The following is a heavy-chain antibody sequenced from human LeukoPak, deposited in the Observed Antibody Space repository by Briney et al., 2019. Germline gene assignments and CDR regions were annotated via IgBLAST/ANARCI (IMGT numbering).Heavy chain of an antibody. D-gene: IGHD4-11*01. V-gene: IGHV1-18*01. Sequence: ASVKVSCTASGYTFTSYGISWVRQAPGQGLEWMGWISAYNGNTNYAQKLQGRVTMTTDTSTSTAYMELRSLRSDDTAVYYCEITMTTVSPRDYWGQGTLVTVSS. J-gene: IGHJ4*02. CDR1: GYTFTSYG. CDR2: ISAYNGNT. CDR3: EITMTTVSPRDY.